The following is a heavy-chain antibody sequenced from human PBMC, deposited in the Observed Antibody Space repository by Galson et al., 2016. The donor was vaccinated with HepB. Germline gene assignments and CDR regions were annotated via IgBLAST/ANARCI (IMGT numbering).Heavy chain of an antibody. D-gene: IGHD6-19*01. Sequence: TLSLTCSVSGGSVSSGSNYWNWIRQTAGKGLEWIGRIYSIGSSDYNPSLKSRVTISIDTSKNQFSLKLTSLAAADTAVYYCARAPLTVTGHWYLDLWGRGTLVAVSS. CDR1: GGSVSSGSNY. J-gene: IGHJ2*01. V-gene: IGHV4-61*02. CDR3: ARAPLTVTGHWYLDL. CDR2: IYSIGSS.